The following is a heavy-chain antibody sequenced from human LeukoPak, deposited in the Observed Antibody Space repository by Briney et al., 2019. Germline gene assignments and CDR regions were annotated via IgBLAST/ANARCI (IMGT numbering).Heavy chain of an antibody. CDR1: GFTFSAYD. Sequence: PGGSLRLSCAASGFTFSAYDMNWVRQAPGKRLEWVSYISRSNNVYYADSVKGRFTISRDNAKNSLYLQMSSLRAEDTAVYYCAYSNSFDYWGQGTLVTVSS. V-gene: IGHV3-48*01. D-gene: IGHD4-4*01. J-gene: IGHJ4*02. CDR3: AYSNSFDY. CDR2: ISRSNNV.